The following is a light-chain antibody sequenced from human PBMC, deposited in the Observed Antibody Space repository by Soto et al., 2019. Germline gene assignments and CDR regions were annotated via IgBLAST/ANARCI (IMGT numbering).Light chain of an antibody. J-gene: IGLJ1*01. CDR3: SSYAGTFTYV. CDR2: DVR. Sequence: QSVLTQPRSLSGSPGQSVTISCTGTSSDVGYYNYVSWYQQHPGKAPKLMISDVRERPSGVPDRFSGSKSGNTASLTISGLQAEDESDYYCSSYAGTFTYVFGAGTKVTVL. CDR1: SSDVGYYNY. V-gene: IGLV2-11*01.